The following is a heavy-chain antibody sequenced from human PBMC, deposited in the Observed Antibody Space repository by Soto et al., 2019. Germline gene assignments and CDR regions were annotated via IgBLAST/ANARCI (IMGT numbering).Heavy chain of an antibody. D-gene: IGHD3-9*01. V-gene: IGHV3-15*07. CDR2: IKSKTDGGTT. CDR3: TTDSSVLRYFDWLLYPPVMDYYYGMDV. Sequence: GGSLRLSCAASGFTFSNAWMNWVRQAPGKGLEWVGRIKSKTDGGTTDYAAPVKGRFTISRDDSKNTLYLQMNSLKTEDTAVYYCTTDSSVLRYFDWLLYPPVMDYYYGMDVWGQGTTVTVSS. J-gene: IGHJ6*02. CDR1: GFTFSNAW.